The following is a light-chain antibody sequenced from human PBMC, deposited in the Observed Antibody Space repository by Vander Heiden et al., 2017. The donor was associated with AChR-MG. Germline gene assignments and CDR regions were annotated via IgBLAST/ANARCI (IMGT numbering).Light chain of an antibody. J-gene: IGLJ3*02. Sequence: QSVLTPPPSVSVAPGQRVTISCTGNTSNLGARPRLHWDPHLPAKAPKPLICGNRNRPCGAPARFSASKCGTSASLAITGLQAEDGADYYCQSYDNSLSGLVFGGGTRLTVL. V-gene: IGLV1-40*01. CDR1: TSNLGARPR. CDR3: QSYDNSLSGLV. CDR2: GNR.